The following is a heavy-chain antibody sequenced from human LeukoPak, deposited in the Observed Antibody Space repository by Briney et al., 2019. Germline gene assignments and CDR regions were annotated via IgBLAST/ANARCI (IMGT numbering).Heavy chain of an antibody. Sequence: ASVRVSCEASGGTFSSYAISWVRQAPGQGLEWMGGIIPIFGTANYAQKFQGRVTITADKSTSTAYMELSSLRSEDTAVYYCARNLWFGELSYWGQGTLVTVSS. J-gene: IGHJ4*02. CDR3: ARNLWFGELSY. CDR1: GGTFSSYA. V-gene: IGHV1-69*06. D-gene: IGHD3-10*01. CDR2: IIPIFGTA.